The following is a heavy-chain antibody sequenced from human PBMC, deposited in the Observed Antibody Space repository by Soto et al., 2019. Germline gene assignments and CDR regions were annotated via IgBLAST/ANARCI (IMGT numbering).Heavy chain of an antibody. CDR1: GGSISSGGYY. Sequence: SETLSLTCTVSGGSISSGGYYWSWIRQHPGKCLEWIGYIYYSGSTYYNPSLKSRVTISVDTSKNQFSLKLSSVTAADTAVYYCASSPGLRYYFDYWGQGTLVTVYS. CDR3: ASSPGLRYYFDY. J-gene: IGHJ4*02. CDR2: IYYSGST. D-gene: IGHD5-12*01. V-gene: IGHV4-31*03.